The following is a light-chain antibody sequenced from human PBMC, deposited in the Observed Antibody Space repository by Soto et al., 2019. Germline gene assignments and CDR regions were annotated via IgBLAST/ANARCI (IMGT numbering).Light chain of an antibody. CDR3: QQYNSYSPLT. J-gene: IGKJ4*01. V-gene: IGKV3-20*01. CDR2: GTS. Sequence: EMVLTQSPAILSVSPGERATLSCRASQSVNNNYLAWYQQHPGQPPRLLIYGTSTRATGIPDRFSGSGSGTDFTLTISRLQPEDFATYYCQQYNSYSPLTFGRGTKVDI. CDR1: QSVNNNY.